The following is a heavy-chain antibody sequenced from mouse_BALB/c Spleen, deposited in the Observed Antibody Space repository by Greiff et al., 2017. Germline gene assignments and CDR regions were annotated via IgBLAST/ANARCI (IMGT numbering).Heavy chain of an antibody. D-gene: IGHD2-3*01. V-gene: IGHV1-14*01. Sequence: VQLKQSGPELVKPGASVKMSCKASGYTFTSYVMHWVKQKPGQGLEWIGYINPYNDGTKYNEKFKGKATLTSDKSSSTAYMELSSLTSEDSAVYYCARSGDGYYYWYFDVWGAGTTVTVSS. CDR1: GYTFTSYV. CDR2: INPYNDGT. J-gene: IGHJ1*01. CDR3: ARSGDGYYYWYFDV.